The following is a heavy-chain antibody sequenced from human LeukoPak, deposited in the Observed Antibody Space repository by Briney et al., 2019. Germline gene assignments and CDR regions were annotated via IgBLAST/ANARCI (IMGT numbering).Heavy chain of an antibody. D-gene: IGHD6-19*01. Sequence: PSETLSLTCTVSGGSISSYYWSWIRQPPGKGLEWIGYIYYSGSTNYNPSLKSRVTISVDTSKNQFSLKLSSVIAADTAVYYCARDRGGSGWYLGPYFDYWGQGTLVTVSS. CDR2: IYYSGST. V-gene: IGHV4-59*01. J-gene: IGHJ4*02. CDR1: GGSISSYY. CDR3: ARDRGGSGWYLGPYFDY.